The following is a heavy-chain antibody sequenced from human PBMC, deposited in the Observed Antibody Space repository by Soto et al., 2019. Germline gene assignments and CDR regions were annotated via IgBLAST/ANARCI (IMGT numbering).Heavy chain of an antibody. V-gene: IGHV4-4*02. D-gene: IGHD2-2*01. Sequence: SETLSLTCTVSGGSMSSSNWWNWGRQSPGKGLEGIGEAHHSGRTNYNPSLKSRVTISIDRSKNQFSLKLSSVTAAYTAVYYCARVPDYWGQGILVTVSS. CDR1: GGSMSSSNW. CDR3: ARVPDY. CDR2: AHHSGRT. J-gene: IGHJ4*02.